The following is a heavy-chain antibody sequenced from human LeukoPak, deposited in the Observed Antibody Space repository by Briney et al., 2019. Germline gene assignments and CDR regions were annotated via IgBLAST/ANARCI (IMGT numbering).Heavy chain of an antibody. D-gene: IGHD3-10*01. Sequence: VASVKVSCKASGYTFTSYGINWVRQATGQGLEWMGWMNPNSGNTGYAQKFQGRVTITRNTSISTAYMELSSLRSEDTAVYYCARGQFGELFYAFDIWGQGTMVTVSS. CDR3: ARGQFGELFYAFDI. CDR1: GYTFTSYG. CDR2: MNPNSGNT. V-gene: IGHV1-8*03. J-gene: IGHJ3*02.